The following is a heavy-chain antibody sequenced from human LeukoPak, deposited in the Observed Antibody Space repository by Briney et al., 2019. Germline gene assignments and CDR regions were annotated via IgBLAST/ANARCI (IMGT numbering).Heavy chain of an antibody. J-gene: IGHJ4*02. CDR1: GFTFSSYS. CDR2: ISSSSSYI. CDR3: ARDGSGETQDY. D-gene: IGHD3-10*01. Sequence: PGGSLRLSCAASGFTFSSYSMNWVHQAPGKGLEWVSSISSSSSYIYYADSVKGRFTISRDNAKNSLYLQMNSLRAEDTAVYYCARDGSGETQDYWGQGTLVTVSS. V-gene: IGHV3-21*01.